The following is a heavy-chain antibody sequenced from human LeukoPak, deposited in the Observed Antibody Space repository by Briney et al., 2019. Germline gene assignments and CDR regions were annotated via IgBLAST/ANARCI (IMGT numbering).Heavy chain of an antibody. CDR1: GGTFRGYY. D-gene: IGHD3-10*01. CDR2: IYYSGST. Sequence: SNNLSLTCSVYGGTFRGYYLHWLRQPPGRGVQWIGYIYYSGSTNYNPSLKSRVTISVDTSKNQFSLKLSSVTAADTAVYYCARDGSGSDYGMEVWGQGTTVTVSS. J-gene: IGHJ6*02. V-gene: IGHV4-59*01. CDR3: ARDGSGSDYGMEV.